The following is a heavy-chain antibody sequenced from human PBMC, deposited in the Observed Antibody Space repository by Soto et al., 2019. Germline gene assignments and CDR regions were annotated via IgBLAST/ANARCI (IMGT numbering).Heavy chain of an antibody. D-gene: IGHD4-4*01. Sequence: ASVKVSCKASGYTFTGYYMHWVRQAPGQGLEWMGWINPNSGGTNYAQKFQGWVTMTRDTSISTAYMELSSLRSEDTAVYYCASYYSNYFDYWGQGTLVTVSS. J-gene: IGHJ4*02. CDR3: ASYYSNYFDY. CDR1: GYTFTGYY. V-gene: IGHV1-2*04. CDR2: INPNSGGT.